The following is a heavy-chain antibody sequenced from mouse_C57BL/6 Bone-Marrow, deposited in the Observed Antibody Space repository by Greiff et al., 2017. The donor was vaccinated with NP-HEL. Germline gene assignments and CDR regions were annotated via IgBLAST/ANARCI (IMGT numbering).Heavy chain of an antibody. Sequence: QVQLKESGPELVKPGSSVKISCKASGYAFSSSWMNWVKQRPGKGLEWIGRIYPGNGDTNYNAKFQVNAPLTADKSTSTAYMQLSSLTSEDSAVYICARRGIYDGSSYFYFDYWGQGTTLTVSS. CDR1: GYAFSSSW. D-gene: IGHD1-1*01. CDR3: ARRGIYDGSSYFYFDY. CDR2: IYPGNGDT. J-gene: IGHJ2*01. V-gene: IGHV1-82*01.